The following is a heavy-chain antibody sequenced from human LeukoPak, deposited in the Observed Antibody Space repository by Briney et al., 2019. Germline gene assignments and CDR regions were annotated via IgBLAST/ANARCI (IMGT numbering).Heavy chain of an antibody. CDR2: GSNSGST. CDR3: ARDYYYYYYMDV. Sequence: SETLSLTCAVSGDSISRTNYYWTWIRQPAGKGLEWIGHGSNSGSTNYNPSLKSRVTISVDTSKNQFSLKMNSVTAADTAVYYCARDYYYYYYMDVWGKGTTVTVSS. CDR1: GDSISRTNYY. J-gene: IGHJ6*03. V-gene: IGHV4-61*09.